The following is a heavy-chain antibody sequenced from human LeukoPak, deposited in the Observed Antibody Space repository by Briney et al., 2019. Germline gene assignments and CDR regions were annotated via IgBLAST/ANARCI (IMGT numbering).Heavy chain of an antibody. J-gene: IGHJ4*02. CDR3: AKGYYGSGSYPKAYDY. D-gene: IGHD3-10*01. CDR1: GFSFSSYG. CDR2: IRYDGSNK. Sequence: GGSLRLSCAASGFSFSSYGMHWVRQAPGKGLEWVAFIRYDGSNKYYADSVKGRFTISRDNSKNTLYLQMNSLRAEDTAVYYCAKGYYGSGSYPKAYDYWGQGTLVTVSS. V-gene: IGHV3-30*02.